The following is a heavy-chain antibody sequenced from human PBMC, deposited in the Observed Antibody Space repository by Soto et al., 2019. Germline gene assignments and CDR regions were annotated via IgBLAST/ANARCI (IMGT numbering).Heavy chain of an antibody. Sequence: ASVKVSCKASGYTFTGYYMHWVRQAPGQGLEWMGWINPNSGGTNYAQKFQGRVTMTRDTSISTAYMELGSLRYEDTAVYYCARRETQFEEDAIDMWSQGTVVTVSS. CDR2: INPNSGGT. V-gene: IGHV1-2*02. J-gene: IGHJ3*02. CDR3: ARRETQFEEDAIDM. CDR1: GYTFTGYY.